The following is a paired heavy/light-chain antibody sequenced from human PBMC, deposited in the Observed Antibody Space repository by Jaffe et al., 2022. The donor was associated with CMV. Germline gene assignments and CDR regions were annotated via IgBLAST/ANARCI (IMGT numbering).Heavy chain of an antibody. Sequence: EVQLVESGGGLVQPGGSLRLSCAASGFNFKSYAMHWVRQAPGKGLEFVSAISSSGESTYYGKSVKDRFTISRDNSENTLYLQLGSVRAEDRAVYYCARGSIAVIAGIWHMDVWGKGTTVIVSS. CDR1: GFNFKSYA. V-gene: IGHV3-64*01. CDR2: ISSSGEST. CDR3: ARGSIAVIAGIWHMDV. J-gene: IGHJ6*03. D-gene: IGHD6-19*01.
Light chain of an antibody. CDR3: AAWDDSLDGPGV. CDR1: SSNIGSNK. CDR2: SND. Sequence: QSVLTQPPSTSGTPGQRVTISCSGSSSNIGSNKVAWYQQFPGTAPRLLIYSNDQRPSAVPDRFSGSKSGTSASLAISGLQSEDEADYYCAAWDDSLDGPGVFGGGTKLTVL. V-gene: IGLV1-44*01. J-gene: IGLJ3*02.